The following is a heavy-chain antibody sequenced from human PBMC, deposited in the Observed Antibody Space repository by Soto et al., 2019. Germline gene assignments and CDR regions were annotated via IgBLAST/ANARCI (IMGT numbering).Heavy chain of an antibody. V-gene: IGHV3-9*01. Sequence: EVQLVESGGGLVQPGRSLRLSCAASGFTFDDHAMHWVRQGPGKGLEWVSGISWNSGTIVYADSVKGRFTISRDNTKNSLYLQMDSLRREDTALYYCAKDIKSTGGYFGLDLWGQGTTVTVSS. D-gene: IGHD1-1*01. J-gene: IGHJ6*02. CDR1: GFTFDDHA. CDR3: AKDIKSTGGYFGLDL. CDR2: ISWNSGTI.